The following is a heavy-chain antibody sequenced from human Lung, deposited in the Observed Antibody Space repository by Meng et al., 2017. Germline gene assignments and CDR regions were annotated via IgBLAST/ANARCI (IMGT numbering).Heavy chain of an antibody. CDR3: ARGPTTMAHDFDY. CDR2: INHSGST. D-gene: IGHD4-11*01. Sequence: QVQLQQWGAGRLKPSETLSLTCVVSGGSFIDYYWSWIRQPPGKGLEWIGEINHSGSTNYNPSLESRATISVDTSQNNLSLKLSSVTAADSAVYYCARGPTTMAHDFDYWGQGTLVTVSS. J-gene: IGHJ4*02. CDR1: GGSFIDYY. V-gene: IGHV4-34*01.